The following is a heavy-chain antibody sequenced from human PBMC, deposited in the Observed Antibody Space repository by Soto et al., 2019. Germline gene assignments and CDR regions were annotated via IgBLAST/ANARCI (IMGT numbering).Heavy chain of an antibody. J-gene: IGHJ4*02. CDR1: GGSISSYY. V-gene: IGHV4-59*08. Sequence: LPETLSLTCTVSGGSISSYYWSWIRQPPGKGLEWIGYIYYSGSTNYNPSLKSRVTISVDTSKNQFSLKLSSVTAADTAVYYCARRLGRNYVDYWGQGTLVTVSS. CDR2: IYYSGST. CDR3: ARRLGRNYVDY. D-gene: IGHD1-7*01.